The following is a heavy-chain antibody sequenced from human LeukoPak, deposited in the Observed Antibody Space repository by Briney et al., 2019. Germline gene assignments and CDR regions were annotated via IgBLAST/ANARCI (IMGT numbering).Heavy chain of an antibody. D-gene: IGHD6-19*01. CDR2: TYYRCKWYN. Sequence: SQTLSLTRAISGYSVPSNIAPWNWIRQSPSRGLEWLGRTYYRCKWYNDYAVSVKSRITINPDTSKNQFSLQLNSVTPEDTAVYYCARLGSGWYDNWFDPWGQGTLVTVSS. J-gene: IGHJ5*02. CDR1: GYSVPSNIAP. CDR3: ARLGSGWYDNWFDP. V-gene: IGHV6-1*01.